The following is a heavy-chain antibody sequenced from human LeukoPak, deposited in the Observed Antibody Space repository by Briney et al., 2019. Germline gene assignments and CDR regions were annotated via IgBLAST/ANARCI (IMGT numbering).Heavy chain of an antibody. D-gene: IGHD3-9*01. CDR2: ITRTGRI. CDR1: GGSFXGXY. V-gene: IGHV4-34*01. J-gene: IGHJ2*01. Sequence: PSETLSLTCAVYGGSFXGXYWSWIRQPPEKGXXXXXXITRTGRINXXXXXXXXXTMSLDTSKNQFSLELSSMTAADTAVYYCARLFDWGSDHWYFDLWGRGTLVTVSS. CDR3: ARLFDWGSDHWYFDL.